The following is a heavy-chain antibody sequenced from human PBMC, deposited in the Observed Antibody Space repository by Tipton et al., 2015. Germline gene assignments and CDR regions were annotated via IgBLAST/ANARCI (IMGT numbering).Heavy chain of an antibody. V-gene: IGHV4-39*07. CDR1: GGSVSSGSYY. Sequence: LRLSCTVSGGSVSSGSYYWGWIRQPPGKGLEWIGSISHSGNTYYNPSLKSRVTMSRDTSKTQFSLEMRSVTATDTAVYYCARARGRHGGLFDSWGQGTLVTVSS. CDR2: ISHSGNT. CDR3: ARARGRHGGLFDS. J-gene: IGHJ4*02. D-gene: IGHD4-23*01.